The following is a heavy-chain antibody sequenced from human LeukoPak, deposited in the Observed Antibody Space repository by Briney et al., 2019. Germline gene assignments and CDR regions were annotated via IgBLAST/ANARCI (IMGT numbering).Heavy chain of an antibody. CDR3: ARGPPFSSSSPLYYYYGMDV. Sequence: SQTLSLTCTVSSGSISSGDYYWSWIRQPPGKGLEWIGYIYYSGSTYYNPSLKSRVTISVDTSKNQFSLKLSSVTAADTAVYYCARGPPFSSSSPLYYYYGMDVWGQGTTVTVSS. D-gene: IGHD6-6*01. CDR1: SGSISSGDYY. J-gene: IGHJ6*02. V-gene: IGHV4-30-4*01. CDR2: IYYSGST.